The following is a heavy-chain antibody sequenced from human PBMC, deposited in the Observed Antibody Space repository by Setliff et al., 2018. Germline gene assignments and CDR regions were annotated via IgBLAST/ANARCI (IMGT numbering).Heavy chain of an antibody. D-gene: IGHD2-15*01. CDR3: AKISCSGGSCYPDY. CDR2: IWYDGSSK. J-gene: IGHJ4*02. V-gene: IGHV3-33*06. CDR1: GFTFSSYG. Sequence: GESLKISCAASGFTFSSYGMHWVRQAPGKGLEWVAVIWYDGSSKYYADSVKGRFTISRDNSKNTLYLQMNSLRAEDTAVYYCAKISCSGGSCYPDYWGQGTLVTVSS.